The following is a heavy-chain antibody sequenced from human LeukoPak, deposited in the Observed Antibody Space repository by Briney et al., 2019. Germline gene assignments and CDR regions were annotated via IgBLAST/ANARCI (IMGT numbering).Heavy chain of an antibody. CDR2: LYYSGNT. D-gene: IGHD3-9*01. Sequence: PSETLSLTCTVSGGSISSSSYYWGWIRQPPGKGLEWIGSLYYSGNTYHNPSLKSRVTISVDTSKNQFSLKLSSVTAADTAVYFCATTYYDIVTGPYHFDYWGQGTLVTVSS. J-gene: IGHJ4*02. CDR1: GGSISSSSYY. CDR3: ATTYYDIVTGPYHFDY. V-gene: IGHV4-39*07.